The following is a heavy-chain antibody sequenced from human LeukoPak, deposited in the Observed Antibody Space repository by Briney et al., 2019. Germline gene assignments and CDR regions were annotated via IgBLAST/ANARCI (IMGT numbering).Heavy chain of an antibody. V-gene: IGHV3-7*01. CDR3: ARGGYSYGYRHCFYY. CDR1: GFTFSSYW. CDR2: IKQDGSEK. J-gene: IGHJ4*02. D-gene: IGHD5-18*01. Sequence: PGGSLRLSCAASGFTFSSYWMSWVRQAPGKGLEWVANIKQDGSEKYYVDSVKGRFTISRDNAKNSLYLQMNSLRAEDTAVYYCARGGYSYGYRHCFYYWGQGTLVTVSS.